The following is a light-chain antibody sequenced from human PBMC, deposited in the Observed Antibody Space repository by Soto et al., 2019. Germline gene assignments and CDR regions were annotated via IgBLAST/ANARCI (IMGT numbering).Light chain of an antibody. CDR3: QPRNSYSQT. Sequence: DIQLTQSPPTLSASVGDRVTITCRASQSIRYYLAWYQQMPGKAPKLLIYGASSLQGGVPSRFSGSGSGTEFTLTISRVQPDDFANYFCQPRNSYSQTFGQGTKVEIK. CDR1: QSIRYY. J-gene: IGKJ1*01. V-gene: IGKV1-5*01. CDR2: GAS.